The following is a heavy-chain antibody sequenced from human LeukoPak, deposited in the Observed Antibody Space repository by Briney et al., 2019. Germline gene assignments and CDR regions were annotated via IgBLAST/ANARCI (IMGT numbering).Heavy chain of an antibody. J-gene: IGHJ4*02. CDR2: MNPNSGNT. V-gene: IGHV1-8*01. Sequence: GASVKVSCKASGYTFISYAMNWVRQATGQGLEWMGWMNPNSGNTGYAQKFQGRVTITRNTSISTAYMELSSLRSEDTAVYYCAKVSLWELYHFDYWGQGTLVTVSS. CDR3: AKVSLWELYHFDY. CDR1: GYTFISYA. D-gene: IGHD1-26*01.